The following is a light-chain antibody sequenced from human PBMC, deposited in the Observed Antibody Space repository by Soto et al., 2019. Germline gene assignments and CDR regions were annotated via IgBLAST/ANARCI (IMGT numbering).Light chain of an antibody. CDR2: GAS. Sequence: EIVLTQSPGTLSLSPGERATLSCRASQSVTSNYLARYQQKPGQAPRLLIYGASNRATGIPDKFIGSGSGTDFTLTINILEPEDFAVYYCQHYGSSPPFTFGPGTKVDI. J-gene: IGKJ3*01. V-gene: IGKV3-20*01. CDR3: QHYGSSPPFT. CDR1: QSVTSNY.